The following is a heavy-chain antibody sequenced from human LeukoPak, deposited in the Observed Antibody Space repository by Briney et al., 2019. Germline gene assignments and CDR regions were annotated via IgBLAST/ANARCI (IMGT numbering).Heavy chain of an antibody. J-gene: IGHJ4*02. CDR3: AKVVTVAGTSDY. D-gene: IGHD6-19*01. V-gene: IGHV3-23*01. CDR1: GFTFSSYA. CDR2: ISSSGIST. Sequence: PGGSLRLSCAASGFTFSSYAMTWVRQAPGKGLEWVSTISSSGISTYYADSVKGRFTISRDNSKNTLYLQMNSLRADDTAVYYCAKVVTVAGTSDYWGQGTLVTVSS.